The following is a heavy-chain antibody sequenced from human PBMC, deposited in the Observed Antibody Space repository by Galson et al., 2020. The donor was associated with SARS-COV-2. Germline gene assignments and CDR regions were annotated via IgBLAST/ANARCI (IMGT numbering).Heavy chain of an antibody. CDR2: IYASGNT. J-gene: IGHJ4*02. CDR3: ARDYSSSKILDY. CDR1: DDSISTYI. V-gene: IGHV4-4*07. D-gene: IGHD6-19*01. Sequence: SSETLSLTCTVSDDSISTYIWSWVRQPAGKGLEWIGRIYASGNTNYNPSLKSRVTMSVDTSKNQFSLKLTSVTAADTAVYYCARDYSSSKILDYWGQGILVTISS.